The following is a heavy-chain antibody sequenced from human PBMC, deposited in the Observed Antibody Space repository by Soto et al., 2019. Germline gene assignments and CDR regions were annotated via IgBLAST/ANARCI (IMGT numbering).Heavy chain of an antibody. D-gene: IGHD3-16*01. CDR2: IYYIGTT. Sequence: QVQLQESGPALVKPSETLSLTCSVSDGSVNTGNYYWSWIRQPPGKGLEWIGHIYYIGTTNYNPSLKSRVTISVDTSKNQFSLKVTSVTAADTAVYFCAREEKQLSRYGGDFDYWGQGILVTVSS. V-gene: IGHV4-61*01. J-gene: IGHJ4*02. CDR1: DGSVNTGNYY. CDR3: AREEKQLSRYGGDFDY.